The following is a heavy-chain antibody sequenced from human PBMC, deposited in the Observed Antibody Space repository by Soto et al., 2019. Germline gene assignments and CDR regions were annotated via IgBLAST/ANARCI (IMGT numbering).Heavy chain of an antibody. CDR2: ISSSGTAI. V-gene: IGHV3-48*02. CDR3: ARDIMPRLGFYQCGMDV. Sequence: EAQLVESGGSLVQPGGSLRLSCAVSGFTFSSYSMNWVRQAPGKGLEWVSYISSSGTAIYSADSVKGRFTISRDNAKNSLYLQMNSLRDEDTAVYYCARDIMPRLGFYQCGMDVWGQGTTVTVSS. CDR1: GFTFSSYS. J-gene: IGHJ6*02. D-gene: IGHD3-3*02.